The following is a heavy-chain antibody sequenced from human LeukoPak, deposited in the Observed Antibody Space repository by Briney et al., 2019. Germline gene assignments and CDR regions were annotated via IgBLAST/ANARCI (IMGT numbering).Heavy chain of an antibody. Sequence: PSQTLSLTCAISGDSVSSNSAAWNWIRQSPSRGLEWLGRTYYRSKWYNDYAVSVKSRITINPDTSKNQFSLQLNSVTPEDTAVYYCARAVGDGYNPYYYYYMDVWGKGTTVTVSS. V-gene: IGHV6-1*01. J-gene: IGHJ6*03. CDR3: ARAVGDGYNPYYYYYMDV. CDR1: GDSVSSNSAA. CDR2: TYYRSKWYN. D-gene: IGHD5-24*01.